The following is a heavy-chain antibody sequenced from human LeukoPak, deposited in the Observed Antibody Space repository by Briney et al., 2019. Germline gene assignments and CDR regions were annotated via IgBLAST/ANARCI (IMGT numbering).Heavy chain of an antibody. CDR2: IYYSGST. V-gene: IGHV4-59*01. CDR1: GGSISSYY. D-gene: IGHD6-13*01. Sequence: SETLSLTCTVSGGSISSYYWSWIRQPPGKGLEWIGYIYYSGSTNYNPSLKSRVTISVDTSKNQFSLKLSSVTAADTAVYYCARQPLDLIAAAGMGFDIWGQGTMVTVSS. J-gene: IGHJ3*02. CDR3: ARQPLDLIAAAGMGFDI.